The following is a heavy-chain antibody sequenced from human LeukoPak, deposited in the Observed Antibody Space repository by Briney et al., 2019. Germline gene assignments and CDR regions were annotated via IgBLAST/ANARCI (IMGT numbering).Heavy chain of an antibody. J-gene: IGHJ4*02. V-gene: IGHV3-43*01. CDR1: APTFTAYS. CDR2: ARWVGDNT. CDR3: AIDLGRLQFYFDY. Sequence: SLRPSCAPSAPTFTAYSMHCDRHAQGKGLEWDSFARWVGDNTHYADSVKGRFTISTDNTTNPTYLQMNSLRTEDPAFSSCAIDLGRLQFYFDYWGQGTLVTVSS. D-gene: IGHD5-24*01.